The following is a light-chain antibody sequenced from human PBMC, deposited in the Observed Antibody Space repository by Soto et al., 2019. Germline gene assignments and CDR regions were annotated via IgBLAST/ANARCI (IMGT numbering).Light chain of an antibody. V-gene: IGKV3-20*01. Sequence: ETVLTQSPGTVSLSPGERVTLSCRTSQSVNNNLLAWYQQRPGQAPRLLIHGVFNRATGIPDRFSGSGSGTDFTLTISGLEPEDSAVYYCQHYDGSPRTFGQGTKLEI. CDR2: GVF. J-gene: IGKJ2*01. CDR3: QHYDGSPRT. CDR1: QSVNNNL.